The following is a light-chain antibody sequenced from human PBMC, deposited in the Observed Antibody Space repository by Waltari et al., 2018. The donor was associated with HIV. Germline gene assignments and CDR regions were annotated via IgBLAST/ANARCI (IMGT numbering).Light chain of an antibody. CDR3: CSYVSEIVPCV. CDR2: DVS. J-gene: IGLJ3*02. Sequence: QTALTQPASVSGSPGQSITISCTGTSSDVGAYNLVSWYQQHPGKAPRLIIYDVSERPAGVSHRFTGSKSGNTASLPISGLQAEDEADYYCCSYVSEIVPCVFGGGTKLTVL. V-gene: IGLV2-23*02. CDR1: SSDVGAYNL.